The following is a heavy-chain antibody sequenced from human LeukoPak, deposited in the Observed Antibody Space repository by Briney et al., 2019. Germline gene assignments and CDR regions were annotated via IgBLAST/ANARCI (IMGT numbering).Heavy chain of an antibody. V-gene: IGHV3-7*01. J-gene: IGHJ4*02. CDR2: IKEDGSEK. Sequence: GGSLRLSCAGSGFSFSSYGMHWVRQAPGKGLEWVANIKEDGSEKYSVDSVKGRFTVSRDNAKNSLYLQMNSLRAEDTAVYYCANYDSNGGKVDYWGQGTLVTVSS. CDR1: GFSFSSYG. D-gene: IGHD3-22*01. CDR3: ANYDSNGGKVDY.